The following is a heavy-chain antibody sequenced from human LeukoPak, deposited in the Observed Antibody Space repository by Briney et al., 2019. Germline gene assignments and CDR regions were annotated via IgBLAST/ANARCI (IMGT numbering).Heavy chain of an antibody. Sequence: PSETLSLTCTVSGGSINDYYWSWIRQSPGKGLEWIGYIYYTGRTKYNPSVQSRVTISVDTSKNQFSLKLSSVTAADTAVYYCARYRAFDIWGQGTMVTVSS. D-gene: IGHD1-14*01. CDR1: GGSINDYY. J-gene: IGHJ3*02. V-gene: IGHV4-59*01. CDR2: IYYTGRT. CDR3: ARYRAFDI.